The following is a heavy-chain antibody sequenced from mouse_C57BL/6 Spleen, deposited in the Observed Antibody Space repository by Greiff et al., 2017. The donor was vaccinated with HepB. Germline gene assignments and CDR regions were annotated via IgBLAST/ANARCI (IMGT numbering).Heavy chain of an antibody. D-gene: IGHD2-3*01. Sequence: EVQLQQSGTVLARPGASVKMSCKTSGYTFTSYWMHWVKQRPGQGLEWIGAIYPGNSDTSYNQKFKGKAKLTAVTSASTAYMELSSLTNEDSAVYYCTRVKGWLLKMDYWGQRTSVTVSS. V-gene: IGHV1-5*01. J-gene: IGHJ4*01. CDR3: TRVKGWLLKMDY. CDR2: IYPGNSDT. CDR1: GYTFTSYW.